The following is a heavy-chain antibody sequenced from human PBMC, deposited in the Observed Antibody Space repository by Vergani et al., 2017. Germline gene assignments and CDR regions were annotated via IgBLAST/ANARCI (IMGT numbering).Heavy chain of an antibody. Sequence: QVQLVESGGGVVQPGGSLRLSCIASGFTFRIYSMHWVRQAPGKGLEWVAFIRDDGTKRFYGDSVKGRFTISRDNSQTTVFLQMNSLRADDSAVYYCAKAGQYDSDNFHDSWGQGALVTVAS. V-gene: IGHV3-30*02. D-gene: IGHD3-22*01. CDR3: AKAGQYDSDNFHDS. CDR2: IRDDGTKR. CDR1: GFTFRIYS. J-gene: IGHJ1*01.